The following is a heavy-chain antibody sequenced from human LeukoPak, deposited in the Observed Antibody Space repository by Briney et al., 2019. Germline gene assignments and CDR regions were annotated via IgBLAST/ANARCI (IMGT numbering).Heavy chain of an antibody. Sequence: GGSLSLSCAASGFTFSSYWMSWVRQAPGKGLEWVANIKQEGREKYYVDSVKGRFTISRDNAKNSLYLQMNSLRAEDTAVYYCARDLCSSTSCPPPYYYYGMDVWGQGTTVTVSS. CDR3: ARDLCSSTSCPPPYYYYGMDV. V-gene: IGHV3-7*01. J-gene: IGHJ6*02. CDR1: GFTFSSYW. CDR2: IKQEGREK. D-gene: IGHD2-2*01.